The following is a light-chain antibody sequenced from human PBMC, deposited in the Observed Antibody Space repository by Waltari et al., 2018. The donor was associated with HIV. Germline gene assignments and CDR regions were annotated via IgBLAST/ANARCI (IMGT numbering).Light chain of an antibody. CDR2: KAS. CDR3: QQYSSYRT. J-gene: IGKJ1*01. Sequence: DIQMTQSPSTLSASAGDRVTITCRASQSISTWLAWYQQTPGKAPKLLIYKASILQNGVPSRFSGSGSGTEFTLTISSLQPDDFGNYYCQQYSSYRTFGQGTRVEIK. CDR1: QSISTW. V-gene: IGKV1-5*03.